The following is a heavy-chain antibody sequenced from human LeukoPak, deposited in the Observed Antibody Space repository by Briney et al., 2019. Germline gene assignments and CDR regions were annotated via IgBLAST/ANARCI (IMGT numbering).Heavy chain of an antibody. Sequence: GGSLRLSCAASGFTFSSYSMTWVRQAPGKGLEWISYISTTGNTIYYADSVKGRFTISRDNAKNSLYLQMNSHRDEDTAVYYCARVIWQWLTHDSWGQGTLVTVSS. V-gene: IGHV3-48*02. CDR1: GFTFSSYS. J-gene: IGHJ4*02. CDR2: ISTTGNTI. CDR3: ARVIWQWLTHDS. D-gene: IGHD6-19*01.